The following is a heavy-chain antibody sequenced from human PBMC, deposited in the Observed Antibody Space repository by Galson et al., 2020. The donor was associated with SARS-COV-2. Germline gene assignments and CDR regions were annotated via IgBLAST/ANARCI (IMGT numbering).Heavy chain of an antibody. Sequence: GGSLRLSCAASGLTVSSNHMSWVRQAPGKMLEWVSVIYRGGSTYYVDSVKGRFIISRDNSKNTVYLQMNSLRAEDTAVYYCARDRAGDGLSPFDIWGQGTMVTVSS. CDR1: GLTVSSNH. J-gene: IGHJ3*02. V-gene: IGHV3-66*01. CDR2: IYRGGST. CDR3: ARDRAGDGLSPFDI. D-gene: IGHD3-10*01.